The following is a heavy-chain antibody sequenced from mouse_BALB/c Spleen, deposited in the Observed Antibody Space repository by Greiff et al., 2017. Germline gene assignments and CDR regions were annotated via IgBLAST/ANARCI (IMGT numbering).Heavy chain of an antibody. Sequence: VQRQQSGPDLVNPGASVKISCTASGFSFTGYYIHWVKQGPRKSLEWMGYISCYNRATSYKQKVNGKAIFTVDKSSSTPYMQFNSLTSEDTAVYYCARGGHYDSSWFDYWGQGTPVTVSA. J-gene: IGHJ3*01. D-gene: IGHD2-4*01. CDR1: GFSFTGYY. CDR3: ARGGHYDSSWFDY. V-gene: IGHV1-42*01. CDR2: ISCYNRAT.